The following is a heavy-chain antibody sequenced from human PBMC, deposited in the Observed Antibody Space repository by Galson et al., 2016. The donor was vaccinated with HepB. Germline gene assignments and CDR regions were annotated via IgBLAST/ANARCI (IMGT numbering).Heavy chain of an antibody. V-gene: IGHV3-7*05. CDR3: ARDDVRWKLREWYSDL. D-gene: IGHD1-26*01. Sequence: SLRLSCAASAFSFTSYWMSWVRQAPGKGLEWVATIKEDGSKKYCVDSVKGRFTISRDNAKNSLYLQMNSLRAEDTAIYYCARDDVRWKLREWYSDLWGRGTRVTVSS. CDR1: AFSFTSYW. CDR2: IKEDGSKK. J-gene: IGHJ2*01.